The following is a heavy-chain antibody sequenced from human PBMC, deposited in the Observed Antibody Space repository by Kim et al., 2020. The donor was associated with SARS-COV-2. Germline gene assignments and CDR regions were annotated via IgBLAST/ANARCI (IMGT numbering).Heavy chain of an antibody. J-gene: IGHJ6*02. D-gene: IGHD3-10*01. CDR2: IGTAGDT. CDR3: ARSRGHYYASGSFYYYYGMDV. CDR1: GFTFSSYD. Sequence: GGSLRLSCAASGFTFSSYDMHWVRQAPGKGLEWVSAIGTAGDTYYPGSVKGRFTISRENAKNYLYLQMNSLRAGDTAVYYCARSRGHYYASGSFYYYYGMDVWGQGTTVTVSS. V-gene: IGHV3-13*01.